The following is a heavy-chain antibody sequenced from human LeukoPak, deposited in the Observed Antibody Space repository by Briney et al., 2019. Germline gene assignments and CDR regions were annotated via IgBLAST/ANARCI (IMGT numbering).Heavy chain of an antibody. D-gene: IGHD3-10*01. J-gene: IGHJ4*02. CDR3: ARFFRSHYYGSGNDY. CDR2: ISAYNGNT. CDR1: GYTFTSYG. V-gene: IGHV1-18*01. Sequence: ASVKVSCKASGYTFTSYGISWVRQAPGQGLEWMGWISAYNGNTNYAQKLQGRVTMTTDTSTSTAYMELRSLRSDDTAVYYCARFFRSHYYGSGNDYWGQGTLVTVSS.